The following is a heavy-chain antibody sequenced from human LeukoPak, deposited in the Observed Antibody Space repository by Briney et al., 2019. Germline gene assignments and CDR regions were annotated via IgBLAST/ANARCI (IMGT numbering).Heavy chain of an antibody. V-gene: IGHV4-59*01. D-gene: IGHD4-23*01. CDR1: GGSISSYY. CDR3: ATLTGGDDAFDI. Sequence: SETLSLTCTVSGGSISSYYWSWIRQPPGKGLGWIGYIFYTGSTNYNPSLKSRVTISVLTSKNRFSLKLSSVTAADTAVYYCATLTGGDDAFDIWGQGTMVTVSS. J-gene: IGHJ3*02. CDR2: IFYTGST.